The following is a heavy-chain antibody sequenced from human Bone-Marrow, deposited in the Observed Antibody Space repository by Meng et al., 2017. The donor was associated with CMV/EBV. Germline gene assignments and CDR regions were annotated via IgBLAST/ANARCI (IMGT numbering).Heavy chain of an antibody. Sequence: GESLKISCAASGFTFSSYWMHWVRQAAGRGLVWVSRINNDGIITKYADSVKGRFTISRDNAKNTLYLQMSSLRAEDTAVYYCARGGWLAYYDCWSGYPNFDYWGQGKLVTVSS. CDR2: INNDGIIT. D-gene: IGHD3-3*01. J-gene: IGHJ4*02. V-gene: IGHV3-74*03. CDR1: GFTFSSYW. CDR3: ARGGWLAYYDCWSGYPNFDY.